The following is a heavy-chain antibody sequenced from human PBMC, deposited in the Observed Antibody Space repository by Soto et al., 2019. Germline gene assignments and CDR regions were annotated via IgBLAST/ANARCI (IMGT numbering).Heavy chain of an antibody. D-gene: IGHD1-7*01. CDR1: GFSINRDYY. CDR2: MYHSGST. CDR3: ARLSNWNYQGPIYF. V-gene: IGHV4-38-2*01. J-gene: IGHJ4*02. Sequence: SETLSLTCAVSGFSINRDYYWGWIRQPPGKGLEYIVSMYHSGSTYYNPSLKSRVTISVDTSKNQFSMRLASVTAADTAVYYCARLSNWNYQGPIYFWGQGILVTVSS.